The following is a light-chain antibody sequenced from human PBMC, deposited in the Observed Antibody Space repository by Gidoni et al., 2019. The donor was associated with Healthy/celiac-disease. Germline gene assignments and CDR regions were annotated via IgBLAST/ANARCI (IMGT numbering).Light chain of an antibody. CDR3: QQRSNWPLT. J-gene: IGKJ4*02. CDR2: EAS. CDR1: QSVTSY. V-gene: IGKV3-11*01. Sequence: EIVLPQSPAPLSLSPGERATIPRRASQSVTSYLAWYQQKPGQAPRLLIYEASNRATGIPARFSGSGSGTDFTLTISSLEAEDFAVYYCQQRSNWPLTFXGXTKVEIK.